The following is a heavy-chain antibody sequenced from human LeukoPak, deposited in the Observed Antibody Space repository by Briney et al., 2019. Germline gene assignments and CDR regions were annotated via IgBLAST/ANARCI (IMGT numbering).Heavy chain of an antibody. J-gene: IGHJ6*02. V-gene: IGHV3-74*01. D-gene: IGHD3-9*01. CDR3: TRDLMDYDVSTGLHHYYMDV. Sequence: GGSLRLSCVASGFTFSSYWMHWVRQNPRKGLVWVSRINGDGRNINYADSVRGRFTISRDNAKNTLYLQMNTLRVEDTAVYYCTRDLMDYDVSTGLHHYYMDVWGQGTTVTVSS. CDR2: INGDGRNI. CDR1: GFTFSSYW.